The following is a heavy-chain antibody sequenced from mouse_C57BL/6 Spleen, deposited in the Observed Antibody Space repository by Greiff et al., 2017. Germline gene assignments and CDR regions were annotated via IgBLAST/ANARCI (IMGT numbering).Heavy chain of an antibody. CDR3: AGQGTTVAYEVYFGD. J-gene: IGHJ2*01. Sequence: EVMLVEPGGDLVKPGGSLKLSCAASGFTFSSYGMSWVRQTPDQRLEWVATISSGGSYTYYPNSVKGRFTISRDNATNTLYLQMSSLKSEDTAMYYCAGQGTTVAYEVYFGDWGQGTTLTVSS. CDR1: GFTFSSYG. D-gene: IGHD1-1*01. CDR2: ISSGGSYT. V-gene: IGHV5-6*02.